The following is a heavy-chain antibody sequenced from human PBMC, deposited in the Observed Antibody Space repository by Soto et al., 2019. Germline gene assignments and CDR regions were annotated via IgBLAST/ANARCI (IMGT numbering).Heavy chain of an antibody. D-gene: IGHD3-9*01. Sequence: GGSLRLSCAASGFTFDDYTMHWVSQAPGKGLECVSLISWDGGSTYYADSVKGRFTISRDNSKNSLYLQMNSLRTEDTALYYCAKDLYDILTGSDYYYGMDVRGQGTTVTVSS. V-gene: IGHV3-43*01. J-gene: IGHJ6*02. CDR1: GFTFDDYT. CDR3: AKDLYDILTGSDYYYGMDV. CDR2: ISWDGGST.